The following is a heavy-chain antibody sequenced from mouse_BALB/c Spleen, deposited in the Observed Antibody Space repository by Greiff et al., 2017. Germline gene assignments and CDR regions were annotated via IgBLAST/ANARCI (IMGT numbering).Heavy chain of an antibody. V-gene: IGHV1S81*02. Sequence: VQLQQPGAELVKPGASVKLSCKASGYTFTSYWMHWVKQRPGQGLEWIGEINPSNGRTNYNEKFKSKATLTVDKSSSTAYMQLSSLTSEDSAVYYCARGYDYDYAMDYWGQGTSVTVSS. D-gene: IGHD2-4*01. CDR2: INPSNGRT. CDR1: GYTFTSYW. J-gene: IGHJ4*01. CDR3: ARGYDYDYAMDY.